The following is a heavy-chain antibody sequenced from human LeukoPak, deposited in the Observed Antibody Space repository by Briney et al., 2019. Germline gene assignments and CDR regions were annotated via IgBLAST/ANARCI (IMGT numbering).Heavy chain of an antibody. V-gene: IGHV4-31*03. CDR1: GGSISSGGYY. D-gene: IGHD2-2*01. CDR2: IYYSGST. CDR3: ARAMGGAGIVVVPANWFDP. J-gene: IGHJ5*02. Sequence: SQTLSLTCTVSGGSISSGGYYWSWIRQHPGKGLEWIGYIYYSGSTYYNPSLKSRVTISVDTSKNQFSLKLSSVTAADTAVYYCARAMGGAGIVVVPANWFDPWGQGTLVTVSS.